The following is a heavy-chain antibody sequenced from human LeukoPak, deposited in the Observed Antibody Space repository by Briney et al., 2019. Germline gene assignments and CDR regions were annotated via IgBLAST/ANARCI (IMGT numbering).Heavy chain of an antibody. CDR2: IYYSGST. V-gene: IGHV4-59*01. CDR1: GGSISSYY. Sequence: MTSETLSLTCTVSGGSISSYYWSWIRQPPGKGLEWIGYIYYSGSTNYNPSHKSRVTISVDTSKNQFSLKLSSVTAADTAVYYCARATRELSAWFDPWGQGTLVTGPS. J-gene: IGHJ5*02. D-gene: IGHD3-16*02. CDR3: ARATRELSAWFDP.